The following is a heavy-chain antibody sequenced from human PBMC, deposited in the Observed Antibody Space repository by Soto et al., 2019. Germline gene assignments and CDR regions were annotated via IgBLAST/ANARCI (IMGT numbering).Heavy chain of an antibody. V-gene: IGHV3-23*01. Sequence: GGSLRLSCAASGFTFSSYAMSWVRQAPGKVLEWVSAISGSGGSTYYADSVKGRFTISRDNSKNTLYLQMNSLRAEDTAVYYCTIAARPPNHYWGQGTLVTVSS. D-gene: IGHD6-6*01. CDR2: ISGSGGST. CDR3: TIAARPPNHY. CDR1: GFTFSSYA. J-gene: IGHJ4*02.